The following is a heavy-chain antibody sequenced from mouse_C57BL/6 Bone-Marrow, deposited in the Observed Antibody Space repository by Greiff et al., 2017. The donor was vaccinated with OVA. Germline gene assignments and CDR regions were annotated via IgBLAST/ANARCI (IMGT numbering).Heavy chain of an antibody. J-gene: IGHJ1*03. CDR3: ARRSYGSYWYFDV. D-gene: IGHD1-1*01. CDR2: ISSGGSYT. CDR1: GFTFSSYG. Sequence: EVQLVESGGDLVKPGGSLKLSCAASGFTFSSYGMSWVRQTPDKRLEWVATISSGGSYTYYPDSVKGRFTISRDNAKNTLYLQMSSLKSEDTAMYYCARRSYGSYWYFDVWGTGTTVTVSS. V-gene: IGHV5-6*01.